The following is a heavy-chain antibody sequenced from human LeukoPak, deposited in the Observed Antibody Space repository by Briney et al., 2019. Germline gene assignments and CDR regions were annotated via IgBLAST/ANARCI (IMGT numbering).Heavy chain of an antibody. J-gene: IGHJ4*02. CDR1: GFTFSRSG. V-gene: IGHV3-30*18. CDR3: AKDKSSTWSFDY. D-gene: IGHD6-13*01. Sequence: GGSLRLSCAASGFTFSRSGMHWVRQAPGKGLEWVTVISYDGSKKDYADCVKGRFTISRDNSKNTLYLQMNSLRAEDTAVYYCAKDKSSTWSFDYWGQGTLVTVSS. CDR2: ISYDGSKK.